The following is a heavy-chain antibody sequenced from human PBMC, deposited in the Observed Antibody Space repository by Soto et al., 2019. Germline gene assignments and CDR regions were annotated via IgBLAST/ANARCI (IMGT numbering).Heavy chain of an antibody. CDR1: SGSISVTDVF. D-gene: IGHD1-20*01. J-gene: IGHJ4*02. CDR2: VDYSGTA. V-gene: IGHV4-39*01. Sequence: LSLPCTVSSGSISVTDVFWGWVRQPPGKGLEWIGNVDYSGTAYFSPSLATRVTFHVDTSKNQFSLTLYSVTAADTAVYYCARITGRHLDYWGQGILVTVSS. CDR3: ARITGRHLDY.